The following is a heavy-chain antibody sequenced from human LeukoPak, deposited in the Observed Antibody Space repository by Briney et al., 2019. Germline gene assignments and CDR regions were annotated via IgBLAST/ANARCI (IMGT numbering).Heavy chain of an antibody. Sequence: PGGSLRLSCAVSGFTFSNYGMHWVRQAPGKGLEWVSSISSSSSYIYYADSVKGRFTISRDNAKSSLYLQMNSLRAEDTAVYYCARDYYDSSAELDIWGQGTMVTVSS. CDR2: ISSSSSYI. V-gene: IGHV3-21*01. J-gene: IGHJ3*02. CDR3: ARDYYDSSAELDI. CDR1: GFTFSNYG. D-gene: IGHD3-22*01.